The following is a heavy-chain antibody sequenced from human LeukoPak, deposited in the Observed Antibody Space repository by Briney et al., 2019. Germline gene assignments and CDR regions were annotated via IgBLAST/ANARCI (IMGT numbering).Heavy chain of an antibody. CDR1: GFTFSSYV. CDR2: ISSDGSDK. V-gene: IGHV3-30*18. CDR3: AKGVRGVIAYYFDY. D-gene: IGHD3-10*01. J-gene: IGHJ4*02. Sequence: GGSLRLSCAASGFTFSSYVMHWVRQAPGKGLEWVAVISSDGSDKYYADSAKGRFTKSRDNSKKQLYLQMNSLRVEDTAVYYCAKGVRGVIAYYFDYWGQGTLVTVSS.